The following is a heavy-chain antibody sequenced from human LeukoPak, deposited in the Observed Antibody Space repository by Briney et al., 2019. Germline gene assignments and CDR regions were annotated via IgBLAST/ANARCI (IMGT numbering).Heavy chain of an antibody. V-gene: IGHV4-39*01. D-gene: IGHD3-22*01. J-gene: IGHJ4*02. CDR1: GGSISSSSYY. Sequence: SETLSLTCTVSGGSISSSSYYWGWIRQPPGKGLEWIGSIYYSGSTNYNPSLKSRVTISVDTSKNQFSLKLSSVTAADTAVYYCARQSSYYYDSSGHLDYWGQGTLVTVSS. CDR2: IYYSGST. CDR3: ARQSSYYYDSSGHLDY.